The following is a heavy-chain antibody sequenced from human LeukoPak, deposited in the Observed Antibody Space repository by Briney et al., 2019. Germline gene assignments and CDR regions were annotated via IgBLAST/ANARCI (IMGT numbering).Heavy chain of an antibody. CDR2: ISGGGGRT. CDR3: AKTTPAKLLRFLEWLLNYLDY. Sequence: GGSLRLSCAASGFTFSSYAMSWVRKAPGKGLEGVSAISGGGGRTYSADSVKGRFTISRDNSKNTLYLQMNSLRAEDTAVYYCAKTTPAKLLRFLEWLLNYLDYWGQGTLVTVSS. CDR1: GFTFSSYA. V-gene: IGHV3-23*01. J-gene: IGHJ4*02. D-gene: IGHD3-3*01.